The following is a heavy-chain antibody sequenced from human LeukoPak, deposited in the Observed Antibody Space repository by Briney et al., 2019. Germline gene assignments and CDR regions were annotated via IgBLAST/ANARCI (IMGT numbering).Heavy chain of an antibody. CDR3: ARMYHYGSGSHAYWFDP. Sequence: ASVKVSCKASGYTFTSYGISWVRQAPGQGLEWMGWISAYNGNTNYAQKLQGRVTMTTDTSTSTAYMELRSLRSDDTAVYYCARMYHYGSGSHAYWFDPWGQGTLVTVSS. CDR1: GYTFTSYG. D-gene: IGHD3-10*01. CDR2: ISAYNGNT. V-gene: IGHV1-18*01. J-gene: IGHJ5*02.